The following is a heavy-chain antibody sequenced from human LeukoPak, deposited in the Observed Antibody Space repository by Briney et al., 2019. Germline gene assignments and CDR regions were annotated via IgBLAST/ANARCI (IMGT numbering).Heavy chain of an antibody. CDR2: ISSSGSTI. V-gene: IGHV3-11*04. D-gene: IGHD3-3*01. CDR3: ARDRDYDFWSGYSNRIGWFDP. Sequence: GGSLRLSCAASGFTFSDYYMSWIRHAPGKGLEWVSYISSSGSTIYYADSVKGRFTISRDNAKSSLYLQMNSLRAEDTAVYYCARDRDYDFWSGYSNRIGWFDPWGQGTLVTVSS. CDR1: GFTFSDYY. J-gene: IGHJ5*02.